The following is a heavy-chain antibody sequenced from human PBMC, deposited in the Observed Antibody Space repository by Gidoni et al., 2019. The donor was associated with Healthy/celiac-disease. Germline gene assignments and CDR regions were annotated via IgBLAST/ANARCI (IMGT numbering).Heavy chain of an antibody. Sequence: QVQLVQSGAEVKKPGSSVQVSCKASGGTFSSYAISWVRQAPGQGLEWMGGIIPIFGTANYAQKFQGRVTITADESTSTADMELSSLRSEDTAVYYCAGPVEREAGYYYYGMDVWGQGTTVTVSS. CDR2: IIPIFGTA. J-gene: IGHJ6*02. CDR3: AGPVEREAGYYYYGMDV. CDR1: GGTFSSYA. V-gene: IGHV1-69*01. D-gene: IGHD1-1*01.